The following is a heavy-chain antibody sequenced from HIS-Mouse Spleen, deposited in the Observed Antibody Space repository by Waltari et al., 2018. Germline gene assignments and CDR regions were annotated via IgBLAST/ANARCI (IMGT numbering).Heavy chain of an antibody. CDR1: GGSFSGYY. J-gene: IGHJ4*02. D-gene: IGHD7-27*01. CDR2: INHSGST. V-gene: IGHV4-34*01. Sequence: QVQLQQWGAGLLKPSETLSLTCAVYGGSFSGYYWSWIRQPPGKGLEWIGEINHSGSTNYNPSLKSRVTISVDTSKNQFSLKLSSVTAADTAVYYCARLTGGGSLEYWGQGTLVTVSS. CDR3: ARLTGGGSLEY.